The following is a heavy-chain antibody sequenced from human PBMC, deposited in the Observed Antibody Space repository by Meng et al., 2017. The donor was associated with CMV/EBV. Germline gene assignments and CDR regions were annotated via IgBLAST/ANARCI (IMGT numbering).Heavy chain of an antibody. V-gene: IGHV3-21*01. J-gene: IGHJ6*02. D-gene: IGHD2-2*01. CDR3: ARVNIVVVTAAIDCSSFSYYGMDV. CDR1: GFTFSSYS. CDR2: ISSSSSYI. Sequence: GASLTISCAASGFTFSSYSMNWVRQAPGKGLEWVSSISSSSSYIYYADSVKGRFTISRDNAKNSLYLQMNSLRAEDTAVYYCARVNIVVVTAAIDCSSFSYYGMDVWGQGTTVTVSS.